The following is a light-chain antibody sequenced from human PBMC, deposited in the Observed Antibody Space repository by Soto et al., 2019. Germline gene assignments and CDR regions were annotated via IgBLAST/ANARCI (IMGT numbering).Light chain of an antibody. CDR1: QTISSW. V-gene: IGKV1-5*03. Sequence: DIQMTQSPSTLSGSVGDRVTITCRASQTISSWLAWYQQKPGKAPKLLIYKASTLKSGVPSRFSGSGSGTDFPLTISSLQPDDFATYYCQHYKSYSEEFGQGTNVEL. CDR3: QHYKSYSEE. J-gene: IGKJ1*01. CDR2: KAS.